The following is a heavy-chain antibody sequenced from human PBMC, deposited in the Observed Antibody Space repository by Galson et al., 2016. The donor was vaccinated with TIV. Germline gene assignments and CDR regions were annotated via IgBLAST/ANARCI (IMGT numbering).Heavy chain of an antibody. V-gene: IGHV1-18*01. J-gene: IGHJ4*02. CDR2: IGTYNGDR. D-gene: IGHD3-10*01. Sequence: SVKVSCKASGYSFSRHALNWVRQAPGQGLEWMGWIGTYNGDRRYAQKFQDRVTMTTDTSTSTAYLEVRSLRSDDTAVYYCARDGRGTGTNMDQWGQGTLVTVSS. CDR1: GYSFSRHA. CDR3: ARDGRGTGTNMDQ.